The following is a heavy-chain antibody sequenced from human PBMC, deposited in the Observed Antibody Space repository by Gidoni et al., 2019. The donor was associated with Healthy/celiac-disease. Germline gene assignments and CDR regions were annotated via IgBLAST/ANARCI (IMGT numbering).Heavy chain of an antibody. D-gene: IGHD3-16*01. CDR3: ARDFLPDYVSLGYFDY. CDR2: ISSSSSTI. J-gene: IGHJ4*02. CDR1: GFTFSSYS. V-gene: IGHV3-48*02. Sequence: EVQLVESGGGLVQPGGSLRLSCAASGFTFSSYSMNWVRQAPGKGLEWVSYISSSSSTIYYADSVKGRFTISRDNAKNSLYLQMNSLRDEDTAVYYCARDFLPDYVSLGYFDYWGQGTLVTVSS.